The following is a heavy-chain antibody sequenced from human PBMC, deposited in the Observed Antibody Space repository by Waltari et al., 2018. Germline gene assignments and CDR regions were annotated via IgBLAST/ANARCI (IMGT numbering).Heavy chain of an antibody. V-gene: IGHV1-18*04. Sequence: QVQLVQSETEVMKPGASVKVSCKASGYTFTSHSITWVRQAPGQGPEWKGWVRRLNGETTYAQKIQGRVTMTTDASTDTAYMELRNLRTDDTAVYYCARDYCSGSACSLDFWGQGTLVTVSS. CDR1: GYTFTSHS. J-gene: IGHJ4*02. CDR2: VRRLNGET. CDR3: ARDYCSGSACSLDF. D-gene: IGHD2-15*01.